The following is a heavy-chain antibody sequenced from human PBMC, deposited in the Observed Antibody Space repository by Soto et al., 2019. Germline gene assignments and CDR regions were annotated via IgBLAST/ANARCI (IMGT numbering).Heavy chain of an antibody. CDR3: ARDITHQLPSGRWFDP. CDR2: IYYSGST. CDR1: GGSISSGDYY. J-gene: IGHJ5*02. D-gene: IGHD2-2*01. Sequence: QVQLQESGPGLVKPSQTLSLTCTVSGGSISSGDYYWSWIRQPPGKGLEWIGYIYYSGSTYYNPSLKSRVTISVDTSKNPFSLKLSSVTAADTAVYYCARDITHQLPSGRWFDPWGQGTLVTVSS. V-gene: IGHV4-30-4*01.